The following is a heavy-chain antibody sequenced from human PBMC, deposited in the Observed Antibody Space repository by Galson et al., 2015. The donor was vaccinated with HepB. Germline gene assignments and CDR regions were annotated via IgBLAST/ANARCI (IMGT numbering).Heavy chain of an antibody. D-gene: IGHD2-8*01. Sequence: SLRLSCAASGFTFSIYGMLWVRQAQGKGLGGVAVICYDGSNKYYADSVRGRFTISRDNSKNTLYLQMSSLRADDTAVYYRAKEGCTNGVCMDYWGQGTLVTVSS. CDR2: ICYDGSNK. CDR3: AKEGCTNGVCMDY. CDR1: GFTFSIYG. V-gene: IGHV3-30*18. J-gene: IGHJ4*02.